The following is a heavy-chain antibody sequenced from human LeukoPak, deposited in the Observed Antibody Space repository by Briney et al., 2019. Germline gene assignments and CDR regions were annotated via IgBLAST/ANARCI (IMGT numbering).Heavy chain of an antibody. CDR3: ARDNRGGDCYGYYYYGMDV. CDR2: INTNTGNP. D-gene: IGHD2-21*02. CDR1: GYTFTSYA. V-gene: IGHV7-4-1*02. Sequence: ASVKVSCEASGYTFTSYAMNWVRQAPGQGLEWMGWINTNTGNPTYAQGFTGRFVFSLDTSVSTAYLQISSLKAEDTAVYYCARDNRGGDCYGYYYYGMDVWGQGTTVTVSS. J-gene: IGHJ6*02.